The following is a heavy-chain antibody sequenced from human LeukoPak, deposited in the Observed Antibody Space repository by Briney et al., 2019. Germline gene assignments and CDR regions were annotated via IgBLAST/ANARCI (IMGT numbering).Heavy chain of an antibody. V-gene: IGHV1-24*01. CDR2: FDPEDGET. CDR1: GYTLTELS. Sequence: GASVKVSCKVSGYTLTELSMHWVRQAPGKGLEWMGGFDPEDGETIYAQKFQGRVTMTEDTSTDTAYMELSSLRSEDTAVYYCATSVLPWFGEGRWFDPWGQGTLVTVSS. D-gene: IGHD3-10*01. CDR3: ATSVLPWFGEGRWFDP. J-gene: IGHJ5*02.